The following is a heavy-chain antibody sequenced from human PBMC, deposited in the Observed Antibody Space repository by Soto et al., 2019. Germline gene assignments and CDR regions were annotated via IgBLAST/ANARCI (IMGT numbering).Heavy chain of an antibody. CDR1: GYSFTSYW. V-gene: IGHV5-51*01. J-gene: IGHJ6*03. CDR2: IYPGDSDT. Sequence: PGESLKISCKGSGYSFTSYWIGWVRPMPGKGLEWMGIIYPGDSDTRYSPSFQGQVTISADKSISTAYLQWSSLKASDTAMYYCARQGYAIFGVVLPRTNYYYYYMDVWGKGTTVTVSS. D-gene: IGHD3-3*01. CDR3: ARQGYAIFGVVLPRTNYYYYYMDV.